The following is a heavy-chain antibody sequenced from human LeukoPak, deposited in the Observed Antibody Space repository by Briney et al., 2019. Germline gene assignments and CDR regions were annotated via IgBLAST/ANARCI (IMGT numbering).Heavy chain of an antibody. CDR2: ISGSGGST. CDR1: GFTFSSYA. Sequence: GGSLRLSCAASGFTFSSYAMSWVRQAPGKGLEWVSAISGSGGSTYYADSVKGRFTISRDNSKNTLYLQMNSLRAEDTAVYYCAKFGLWSKSYYYYMDVWGKGTTVTVSS. J-gene: IGHJ6*03. CDR3: AKFGLWSKSYYYYMDV. V-gene: IGHV3-23*01. D-gene: IGHD3-10*01.